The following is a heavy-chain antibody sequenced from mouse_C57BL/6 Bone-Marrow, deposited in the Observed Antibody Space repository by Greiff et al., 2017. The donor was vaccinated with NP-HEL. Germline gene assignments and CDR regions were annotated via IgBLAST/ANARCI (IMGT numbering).Heavy chain of an antibody. CDR1: GFTFSSYT. CDR3: ARHDGSSPYWYFDV. CDR2: ISGGGGNT. V-gene: IGHV5-9*01. Sequence: EVMLVESGGGLVKPGGSLKLSCAASGFTFSSYTMSWVRQTPEKRLEWVATISGGGGNTYYPDSVKGRFTISRDNAKNTLYLQMSSLRSEDTALYYCARHDGSSPYWYFDVWGTGTTVTVSS. D-gene: IGHD1-1*01. J-gene: IGHJ1*03.